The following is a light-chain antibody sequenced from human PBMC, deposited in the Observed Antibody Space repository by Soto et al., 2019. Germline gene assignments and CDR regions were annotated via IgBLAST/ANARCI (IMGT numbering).Light chain of an antibody. CDR3: QQYNSFWT. Sequence: DIQMTQSPSTLSASVGDRVTITCRASQRISSWLAWYQQKPGKAPRLLIYDASYLERGVPSRFSGSGSGTEFTLTISDLQPDDLATYYCQQYNSFWTFGQGTKVEI. CDR1: QRISSW. CDR2: DAS. J-gene: IGKJ1*01. V-gene: IGKV1-5*01.